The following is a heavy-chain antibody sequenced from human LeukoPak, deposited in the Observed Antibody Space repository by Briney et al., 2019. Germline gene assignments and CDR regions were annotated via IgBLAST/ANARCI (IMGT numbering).Heavy chain of an antibody. Sequence: ASLKVSCKTSGYTFTGYYIHWVRQAPGQGLQWMGWINPNSGDTHFTQNFQGRVTMTTDTSITTAYMELSRLRSDDTAVYYCARGGNYGSGTYTAFDYWGQGALVTVSS. V-gene: IGHV1-2*02. CDR1: GYTFTGYY. D-gene: IGHD3-10*01. CDR2: INPNSGDT. CDR3: ARGGNYGSGTYTAFDY. J-gene: IGHJ4*02.